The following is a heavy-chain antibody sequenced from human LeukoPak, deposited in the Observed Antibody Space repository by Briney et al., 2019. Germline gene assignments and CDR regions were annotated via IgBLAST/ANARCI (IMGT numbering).Heavy chain of an antibody. CDR2: ISSSSSYI. D-gene: IGHD2-15*01. Sequence: GGSLRLSCAASGFTFSSYSMNWVRQAPGKGLEWVSSISSSSSYIYYADSVKGRFTISRDNAKNSLYLQMNSPRAEDTAVYYCARVGCTGGSCYGYLVFDNWGQGTLVTVSS. CDR3: ARVGCTGGSCYGYLVFDN. J-gene: IGHJ4*02. V-gene: IGHV3-21*01. CDR1: GFTFSSYS.